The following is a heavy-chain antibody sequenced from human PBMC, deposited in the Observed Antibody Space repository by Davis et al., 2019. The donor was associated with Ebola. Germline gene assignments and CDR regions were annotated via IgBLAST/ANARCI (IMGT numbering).Heavy chain of an antibody. J-gene: IGHJ4*02. CDR3: ARDNIQWLAFDY. V-gene: IGHV1-18*01. CDR1: GYTFGDYG. D-gene: IGHD6-19*01. Sequence: ASVKVSCKASGYTFGDYGINWVRQAPGQGLEWMGWISAYKGYTNYAQKLQGRVTMTTDTSTTTAYMELRNLRSDDTAVYYCARDNIQWLAFDYWGQGTLVTVSS. CDR2: ISAYKGYT.